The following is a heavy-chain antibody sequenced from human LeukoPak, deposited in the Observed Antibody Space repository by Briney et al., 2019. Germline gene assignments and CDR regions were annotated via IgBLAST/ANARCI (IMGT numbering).Heavy chain of an antibody. CDR1: GFTFSSYA. CDR3: ARTTVVMDFFDY. CDR2: ISYDGSNK. J-gene: IGHJ4*02. Sequence: GSSLRLSCAASGFTFSSYAMHWVRQAPGKGLEWVAVISYDGSNKYYAASVEGRFTISRDNSKNTLYLQMNSLRAEDTAVYYCARTTVVMDFFDYWGQGTLVTVSS. D-gene: IGHD4-23*01. V-gene: IGHV3-30-3*01.